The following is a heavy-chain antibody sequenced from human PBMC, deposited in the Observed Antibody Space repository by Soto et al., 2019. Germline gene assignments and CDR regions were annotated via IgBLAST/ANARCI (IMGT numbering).Heavy chain of an antibody. J-gene: IGHJ4*02. D-gene: IGHD3-3*01. V-gene: IGHV1-69*13. CDR1: GGTFSSYA. Sequence: SVKVSCKASGGTFSSYAVSWVRQAPGQGLEWMGGIIPMFGTAKYAQEFQGRVTITADESTSTAYMELSSLRSEDTAVYYCATRERFLEWLLDPGFDYWGQGTLVTVSS. CDR3: ATRERFLEWLLDPGFDY. CDR2: IIPMFGTA.